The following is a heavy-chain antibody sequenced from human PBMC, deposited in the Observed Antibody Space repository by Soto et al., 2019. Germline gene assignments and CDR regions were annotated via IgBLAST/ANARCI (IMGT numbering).Heavy chain of an antibody. V-gene: IGHV3-74*01. CDR1: GFTFSSYW. D-gene: IGHD2-15*01. J-gene: IGHJ6*02. CDR3: ARVVVVAATNTTYYYYYGMDV. CDR2: INSDGSST. Sequence: GSLRLSCAASGFTFSSYWMHWVRQAPGKGLVWVSRINSDGSSTSYADSVKGRFTISRDNAKNTLYLQMSSLRAEDTAVYYCARVVVVAATNTTYYYYYGMDVWGQGTTVTVSS.